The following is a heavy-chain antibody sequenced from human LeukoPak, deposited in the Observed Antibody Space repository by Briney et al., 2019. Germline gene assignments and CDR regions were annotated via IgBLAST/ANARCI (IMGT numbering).Heavy chain of an antibody. CDR2: ISGSGGST. V-gene: IGHV3-23*01. CDR1: GFTFSSYA. Sequence: PGGSLRLSCAASGFTFSSYAMSWVRQAPGKGLEWVSAISGSGGSTYYADSAKGRFTISRDNSKNTLYLQMNSLRAEDTAVYYCAKDFFTGYQLLTFDYWGQGTLVTVSS. CDR3: AKDFFTGYQLLTFDY. J-gene: IGHJ4*02. D-gene: IGHD2-2*01.